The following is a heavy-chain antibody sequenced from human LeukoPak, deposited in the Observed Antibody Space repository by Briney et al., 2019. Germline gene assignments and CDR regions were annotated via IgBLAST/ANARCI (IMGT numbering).Heavy chain of an antibody. V-gene: IGHV4-30-4*01. D-gene: IGHD4-17*01. Sequence: SETLSLTCTVSGGSISSGDYYWSWIRQPPGKGLEWIGYIYYSGSTYYNPSLKSRVTISVDTSKNQFSLKLSSVTAADTAVYYCARDGAFTVTTSEGWFDPWGQGTLVTVSS. J-gene: IGHJ5*02. CDR2: IYYSGST. CDR3: ARDGAFTVTTSEGWFDP. CDR1: GGSISSGDYY.